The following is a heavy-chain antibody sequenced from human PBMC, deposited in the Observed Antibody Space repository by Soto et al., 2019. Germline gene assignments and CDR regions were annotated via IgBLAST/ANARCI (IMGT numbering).Heavy chain of an antibody. V-gene: IGHV4-59*01. CDR1: GASISSNF. CDR2: IYYSGST. Sequence: SETLSLTCSVSGASISSNFWSWVRQPPGKGLEWIGYIYYSGSTNYNPSLKSRVTISVDTSKNQFSLKLSSVTAADTAVYYCARGLSRDYWGQGTLVTVSS. J-gene: IGHJ4*02. CDR3: ARGLSRDY.